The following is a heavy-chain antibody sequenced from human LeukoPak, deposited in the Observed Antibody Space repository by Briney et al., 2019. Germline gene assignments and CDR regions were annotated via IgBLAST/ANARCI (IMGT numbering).Heavy chain of an antibody. D-gene: IGHD3-3*01. CDR3: ARISGYYPLLYFDY. Sequence: PSETLSLTCAVYGGSFSGYYWSWIRQPPGKGLEWIGEINHSGSTNYNPSLKSRVTISVDTSKNQFSLKLSSVTAADTAVYYCARISGYYPLLYFDYWGQGTLVTVSS. J-gene: IGHJ4*02. CDR1: GGSFSGYY. CDR2: INHSGST. V-gene: IGHV4-34*01.